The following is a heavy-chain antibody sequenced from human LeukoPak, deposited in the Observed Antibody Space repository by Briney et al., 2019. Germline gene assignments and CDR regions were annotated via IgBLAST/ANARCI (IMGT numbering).Heavy chain of an antibody. J-gene: IGHJ5*02. D-gene: IGHD2-21*02. CDR1: GITFSGYG. V-gene: IGHV3-30*18. CDR2: VSDDGDKK. Sequence: PGGYLRLSCAVSGITFSGYGMHWVRQAPGKGLEWVAVVSDDGDKKHYADSVKGRFIISRDNSKNTLYLQMNTLRAEDTALYYCVKGVRSSLTASGWFDPWGQGTMVTVSS. CDR3: VKGVRSSLTASGWFDP.